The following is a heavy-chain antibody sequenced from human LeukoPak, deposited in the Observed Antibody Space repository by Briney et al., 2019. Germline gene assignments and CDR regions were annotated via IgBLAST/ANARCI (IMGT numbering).Heavy chain of an antibody. CDR3: ARSMGIAVSRNSNFDY. J-gene: IGHJ4*02. CDR2: INTDGSII. CDR1: GFTFSHYW. Sequence: GGSLRLSCAASGFTFSHYWMHWVRQAPGKGLVWVSLINTDGSIITYADSVKGRVTISRDNARNTLYLQMNSLRAEDTAVYYCARSMGIAVSRNSNFDYWGQGILVTVSS. V-gene: IGHV3-74*01. D-gene: IGHD6-19*01.